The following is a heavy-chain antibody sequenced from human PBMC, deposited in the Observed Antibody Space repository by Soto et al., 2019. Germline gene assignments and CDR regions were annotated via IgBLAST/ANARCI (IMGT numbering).Heavy chain of an antibody. CDR2: IGTAGDT. J-gene: IGHJ4*02. D-gene: IGHD6-19*01. CDR1: GFTFSSYD. CDR3: ARVRSGWYFDY. V-gene: IGHV3-13*01. Sequence: GGSLRLSCAASGFTFSSYDMHWVRQATGKGLEWVSAIGTAGDTYYPGSVKGRFTISRENAKNSLYLQMNSLRAGDTAVYYCARVRSGWYFDYWGQGTLVTVSS.